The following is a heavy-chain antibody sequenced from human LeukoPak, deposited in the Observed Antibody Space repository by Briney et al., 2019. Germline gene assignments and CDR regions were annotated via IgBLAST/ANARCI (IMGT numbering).Heavy chain of an antibody. CDR2: INPSGGST. CDR3: AREFIEYQPYLDY. Sequence: ASVKVSCKASGYTFTSYYMHWVRRAPGQGLEWMGIINPSGGSTSYAHKFQGRVTMTRDTSPSTVYMELSRLRSEDTAVYYCAREFIEYQPYLDYWGQGTLVTVSS. CDR1: GYTFTSYY. D-gene: IGHD2-2*01. V-gene: IGHV1-46*03. J-gene: IGHJ4*02.